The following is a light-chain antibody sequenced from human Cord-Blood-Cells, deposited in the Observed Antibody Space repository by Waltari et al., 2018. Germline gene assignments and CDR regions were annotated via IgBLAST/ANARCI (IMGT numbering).Light chain of an antibody. CDR2: KVS. CDR3: KQGTTWPYT. J-gene: IGKJ2*01. Sequence: DVVMTQSPLSLPVTLGQPASISCRSSQSLVYRDGNTYLNWFQQRPGQAPRLLIYKVSKLDSGVPERFSGSGAGTDFTLKISRVEAEDVGVYYCKQGTTWPYTFGQGTKLEIK. CDR1: QSLVYRDGNTY. V-gene: IGKV2-30*01.